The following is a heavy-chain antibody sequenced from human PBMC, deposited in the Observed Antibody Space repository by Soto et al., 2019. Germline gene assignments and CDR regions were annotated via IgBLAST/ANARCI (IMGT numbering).Heavy chain of an antibody. CDR1: GGSSSSYY. CDR2: IYYSGST. Sequence: SETQSLTCTVSGGSSSSYYWSWIRQPPGKGLEWIGYIYYSGSTNYNPSLKSRVTISVDTSKNQFSLKLSSVTAADTAVYYCARRYGGNFDYWGQGTLVTVSS. J-gene: IGHJ4*02. V-gene: IGHV4-59*01. CDR3: ARRYGGNFDY. D-gene: IGHD1-26*01.